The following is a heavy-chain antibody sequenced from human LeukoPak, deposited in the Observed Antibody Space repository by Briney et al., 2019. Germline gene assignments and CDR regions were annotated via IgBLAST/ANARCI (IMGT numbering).Heavy chain of an antibody. V-gene: IGHV4-59*01. Sequence: SETLSLTCAVFGASFSDYYWNWIRQPPGKGLEWIGYIYYSGSTNYNPSLKSRVTISVDTSKNQFSLKLSSVTAADTAVYYCARAGIVVVPAAIPEYYFDYWGQGTLVTVSS. D-gene: IGHD2-2*01. CDR3: ARAGIVVVPAAIPEYYFDY. CDR2: IYYSGST. CDR1: GASFSDYY. J-gene: IGHJ4*02.